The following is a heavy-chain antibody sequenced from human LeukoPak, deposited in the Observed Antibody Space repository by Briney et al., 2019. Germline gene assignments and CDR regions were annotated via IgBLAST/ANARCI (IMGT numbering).Heavy chain of an antibody. J-gene: IGHJ4*02. D-gene: IGHD6-13*01. CDR2: ISISSSYI. V-gene: IGHV3-21*01. CDR3: ASLAQSTIAAGTYYFDY. CDR1: GFTFSSYS. Sequence: PGGSLRLSCAASGFTFSSYSMNWVRQAPGTGLEWVSSISISSSYIYYADSVKGRFTISRDNAKNSLYLQMNSLRAADTAVYYCASLAQSTIAAGTYYFDYWGQGTLVTVSS.